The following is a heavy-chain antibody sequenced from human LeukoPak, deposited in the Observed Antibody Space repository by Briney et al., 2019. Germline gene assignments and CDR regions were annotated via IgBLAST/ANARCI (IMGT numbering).Heavy chain of an antibody. CDR2: ISYDGSNK. J-gene: IGHJ4*02. CDR1: GFTFSSYG. D-gene: IGHD3-10*01. V-gene: IGHV3-30*18. Sequence: GGSLRLSCAASGFTFSSYGMHWVRQAPGKGLEWVAVISYDGSNKYYADSVKGRFTISRDSSKNTLYLQMNSLRAEDTAVYYCAKDYYRRFYYFDYWGQGTLVTVSS. CDR3: AKDYYRRFYYFDY.